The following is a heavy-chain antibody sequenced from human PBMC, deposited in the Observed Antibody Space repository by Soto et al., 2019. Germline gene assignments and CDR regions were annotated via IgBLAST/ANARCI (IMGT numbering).Heavy chain of an antibody. CDR3: ARGTMVRGFDY. CDR2: IYYSGST. J-gene: IGHJ4*02. V-gene: IGHV4-59*01. Sequence: SETLSLTCTVSGGSISSYYWSWIRQPPGKGLEWIGYIYYSGSTNYNPSLKSRVTISVDTSKNQFSLKLSSVTAADTAVYYCARGTMVRGFDYWGQGTLVTVSS. CDR1: GGSISSYY. D-gene: IGHD3-10*01.